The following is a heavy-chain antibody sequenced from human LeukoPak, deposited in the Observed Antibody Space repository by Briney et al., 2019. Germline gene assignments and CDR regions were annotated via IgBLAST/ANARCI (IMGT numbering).Heavy chain of an antibody. J-gene: IGHJ3*02. CDR1: GGSIRSYY. CDR3: ARGGSRITMIVVVIRHNAFDI. CDR2: INHSGST. D-gene: IGHD3-22*01. Sequence: SETLSLTCTVSGGSIRSYYWSWIRQPPGKGLEWIGEINHSGSTNYNPSLKSRVTISVDTSKNQFSLKLSSVTAADTAVYYCARGGSRITMIVVVIRHNAFDIWGQGTMVTVSS. V-gene: IGHV4-34*01.